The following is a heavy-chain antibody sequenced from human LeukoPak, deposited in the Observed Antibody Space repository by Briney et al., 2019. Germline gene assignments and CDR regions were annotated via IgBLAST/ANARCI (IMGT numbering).Heavy chain of an antibody. CDR2: IYYSGST. CDR1: GGSISSSSYY. CDR3: ARLQSRAARPSFDY. V-gene: IGHV4-39*01. J-gene: IGHJ4*02. D-gene: IGHD6-6*01. Sequence: PSETLSLTCTVSGGSISSSSYYWGWIRQPPGKGLEWIGSIYYSGSTYYNPSLKSRVTISVDTSKNQFSLKLSSVTAADTAVYYCARLQSRAARPSFDYWGQGTLVTVSP.